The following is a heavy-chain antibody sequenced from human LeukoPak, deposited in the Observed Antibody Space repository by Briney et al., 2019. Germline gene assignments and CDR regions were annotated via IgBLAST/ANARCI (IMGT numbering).Heavy chain of an antibody. V-gene: IGHV1-69*04. CDR3: ARRMANNYYYGMDV. D-gene: IGHD5-24*01. CDR1: GGTFSSYA. CDR2: IIPILGIA. J-gene: IGHJ6*02. Sequence: ASVKVSCKASGGTFSSYAISWVRQAPGQGLEWMGRIIPILGIANCAQKFQGRVTITADKSTSTAYMELNSLRSEDTAVYYCARRMANNYYYGMDVWGQGTTVTVSS.